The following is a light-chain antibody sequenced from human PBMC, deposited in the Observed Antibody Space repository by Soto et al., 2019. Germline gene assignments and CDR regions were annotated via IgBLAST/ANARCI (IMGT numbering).Light chain of an antibody. CDR2: NTN. J-gene: IGLJ2*01. CDR1: SGSVSTSYY. Sequence: QTVVTQEPSFSVSPGGTVTLTCGLSSGSVSTSYYPSWYQQTPGQAPRTLIYNTNSRSSGVPDRFSGSLLGNKAALTITGAQPDDESEHYCVLYMGGGSVVFGGGTKLTVL. V-gene: IGLV8-61*01. CDR3: VLYMGGGSVV.